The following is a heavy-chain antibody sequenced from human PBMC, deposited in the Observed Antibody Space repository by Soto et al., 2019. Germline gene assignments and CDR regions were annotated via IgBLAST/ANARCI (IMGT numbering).Heavy chain of an antibody. CDR1: GGSVTSGRYY. J-gene: IGHJ4*02. CDR3: ARVWATLPI. D-gene: IGHD2-15*01. CDR2: VYYGGST. Sequence: QVQLQESGPGLVKPSETLSLTCTVSGGSVTSGRYYWSWIRQPPGRGLEWIAYVYYGGSTYYNPSLKSQVTIALDTSKNQFSLKLNSVTAADTAVYYCARVWATLPIWGQGTLVTVSS. V-gene: IGHV4-61*01.